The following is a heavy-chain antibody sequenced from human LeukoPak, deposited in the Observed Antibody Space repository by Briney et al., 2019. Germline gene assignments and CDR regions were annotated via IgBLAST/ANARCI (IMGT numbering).Heavy chain of an antibody. CDR3: AKDTNYYGMDV. CDR1: GFTFDDYT. J-gene: IGHJ6*02. CDR2: ISWDGGST. Sequence: GGSLRLSCAASGFTFDDYTMHRVRQAPGKGLEWVSLISWDGGSTYYADSVKGRFTISRDNSKNSLYLQMNSLRTEDTALYYCAKDTNYYGMDVWGQGTTVTVSS. V-gene: IGHV3-43*01.